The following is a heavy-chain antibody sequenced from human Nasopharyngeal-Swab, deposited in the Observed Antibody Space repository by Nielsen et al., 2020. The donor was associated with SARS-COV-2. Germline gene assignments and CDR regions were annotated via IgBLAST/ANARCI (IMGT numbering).Heavy chain of an antibody. J-gene: IGHJ4*02. CDR1: GFTYDDSS. V-gene: IGHV3-9*01. CDR3: TKGRADYSNPSFDN. D-gene: IGHD4-11*01. CDR2: ITWNSGI. Sequence: SLKISCAASGFTYDDSSMHWVRQAPGKCLEWVSVITWNSGIGYTDSVRGRFTISRDNARNSLYLQMDSLTPEDTAFYYCTKGRADYSNPSFDNWGQGTLVTVS.